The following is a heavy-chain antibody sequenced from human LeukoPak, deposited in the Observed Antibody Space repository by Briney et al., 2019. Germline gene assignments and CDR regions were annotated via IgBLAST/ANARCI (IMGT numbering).Heavy chain of an antibody. D-gene: IGHD6-13*01. J-gene: IGHJ4*02. CDR3: ASSSWYSYYFDY. CDR1: GFTFSTYA. Sequence: GGSLRLSCAASGFTFSTYAMHWVRQAPGKGLEWVAVISYDGSNKYYADSVKGRFTISRDNSKNTLCLQMNSLRAEDTAVYYCASSSWYSYYFDYWGQGTLVTVSS. V-gene: IGHV3-30*04. CDR2: ISYDGSNK.